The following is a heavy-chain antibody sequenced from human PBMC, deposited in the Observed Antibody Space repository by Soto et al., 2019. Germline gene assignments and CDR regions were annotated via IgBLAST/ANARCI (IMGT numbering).Heavy chain of an antibody. CDR2: ISYDGSNK. CDR1: GFTFSSYG. J-gene: IGHJ2*01. D-gene: IGHD3-16*01. Sequence: QVQLVESGGGVVQPGRSLRLSCAASGFTFSSYGMHWVRQAPGKGLEWVAVISYDGSNKYYADSVKGRFTISRDNSKNTLYLQMNSLRAEDTAVYYCAKPYYVWGLDFDLWCRGTLVTVSS. CDR3: AKPYYVWGLDFDL. V-gene: IGHV3-30*18.